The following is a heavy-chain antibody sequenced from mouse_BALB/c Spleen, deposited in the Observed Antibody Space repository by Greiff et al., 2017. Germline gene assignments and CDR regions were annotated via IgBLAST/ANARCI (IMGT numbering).Heavy chain of an antibody. V-gene: IGHV1S137*01. J-gene: IGHJ2*01. CDR2: ISTYYGDA. CDR1: GYTFTDYA. Sequence: QVQLQQSGAELVRPGVSVTISCKGSGYTFTDYAMHWVKQSHAKSLEWIGVISTYYGDASYNQKFKGKATMTVDKSSSTAYMELARLTSEDSAIYYCARHYGSSYDYFDYWGQGTTLTVSS. D-gene: IGHD1-1*01. CDR3: ARHYGSSYDYFDY.